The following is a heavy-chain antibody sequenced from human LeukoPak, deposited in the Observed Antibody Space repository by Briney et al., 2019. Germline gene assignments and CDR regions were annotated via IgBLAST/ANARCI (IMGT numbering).Heavy chain of an antibody. D-gene: IGHD3-10*01. V-gene: IGHV4-59*01. CDR2: IYYSGNT. CDR1: GGTISSDY. J-gene: IGHJ4*02. CDR3: ARAQPQSGYYDFDY. Sequence: AGTLCLTCAASGGTISSDYWSWVRQPPGKGLEWVGCIYYSGNTNSNPSLTTRVTISVNTSKNHFSLQLSSETAADTAVYHCARAQPQSGYYDFDYWGQGTLVTVSS.